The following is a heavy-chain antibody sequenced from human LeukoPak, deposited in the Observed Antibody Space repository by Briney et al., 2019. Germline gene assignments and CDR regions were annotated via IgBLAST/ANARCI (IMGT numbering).Heavy chain of an antibody. Sequence: GASVKVSCKASGYTFTSYGISWVRQAPGQGLEWMGWISAYNGNTNYAQKLQGRVTMTTDTSTSTAYMELRSLRSDDTAVYYCAREGQLERQGGDWFDPWGQGTLVTVSS. CDR3: AREGQLERQGGDWFDP. J-gene: IGHJ5*02. D-gene: IGHD1-1*01. CDR1: GYTFTSYG. CDR2: ISAYNGNT. V-gene: IGHV1-18*01.